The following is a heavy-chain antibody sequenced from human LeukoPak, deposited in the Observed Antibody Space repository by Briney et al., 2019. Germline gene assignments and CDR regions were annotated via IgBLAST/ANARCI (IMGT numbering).Heavy chain of an antibody. V-gene: IGHV3-30*18. Sequence: PGGSLRLSCAGSGVTFSNCAMNWARQAPGKGLEWGAAMSYDGSKKKYGDFVKDRFTVSRDTSENPLYLQMNPLRPDATAVYYCAKDLGEPHATGDDVPFDIWGRATMVTVS. D-gene: IGHD4-17*01. CDR3: AKDLGEPHATGDDVPFDI. J-gene: IGHJ3*02. CDR1: GVTFSNCA. CDR2: MSYDGSKK.